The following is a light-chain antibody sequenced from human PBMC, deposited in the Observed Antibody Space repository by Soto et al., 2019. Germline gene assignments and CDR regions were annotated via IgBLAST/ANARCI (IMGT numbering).Light chain of an antibody. CDR1: QSVSSSY. CDR3: QQFGSSPLFT. CDR2: GAS. Sequence: EIVLTQSPGTLSLCPGERATLSCRASQSVSSSYLAWYQQKPGQAPRLLIYGASSRATGIPDRFIGSGSGTDFTLTISRLEPEDFAVYYCQQFGSSPLFTFGPGTKVDVK. V-gene: IGKV3-20*01. J-gene: IGKJ3*01.